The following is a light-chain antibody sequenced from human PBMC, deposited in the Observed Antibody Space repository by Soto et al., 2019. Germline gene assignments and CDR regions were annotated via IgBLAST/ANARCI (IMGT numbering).Light chain of an antibody. CDR2: GAS. CDR3: QQYGTSSWT. J-gene: IGKJ1*01. V-gene: IGKV3-20*01. Sequence: DIVLMQSPGTLSLSPGERATLSCRAGQSVPTNYLAWYQQKPGQAPRLLISGASTRATGIPHRFSGSGSETDFTLTINKLEPEDFAVYYCQQYGTSSWTFGQGTRVEIK. CDR1: QSVPTNY.